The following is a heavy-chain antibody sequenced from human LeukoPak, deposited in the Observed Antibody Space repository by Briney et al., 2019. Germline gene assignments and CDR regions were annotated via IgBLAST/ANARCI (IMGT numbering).Heavy chain of an antibody. D-gene: IGHD6-13*01. CDR1: GGCISGYY. J-gene: IGHJ4*02. Sequence: PSETLSLTCTVSGGCISGYYWSWIRQPPGKGLEWIGEINHSGSTNYNPSLKSRVTISVDTSKNQFSLKLSSVTAADTAVYYCARPLNKGRGSIAAAYWGQGTLVTVSS. V-gene: IGHV4-34*01. CDR3: ARPLNKGRGSIAAAY. CDR2: INHSGST.